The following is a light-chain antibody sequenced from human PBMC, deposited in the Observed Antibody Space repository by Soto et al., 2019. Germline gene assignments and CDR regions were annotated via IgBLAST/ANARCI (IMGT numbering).Light chain of an antibody. CDR3: QQYGSSPRIS. CDR1: QSISSNS. J-gene: IGKJ5*01. Sequence: EMVLTQSPGTLSLSPGERATLSCRASQSISSNSLAWYQQKPGQAPRLFIYGASSRATGIPDRFIGSGSGTHFTLTISRLEPEDFALYYCQQYGSSPRISFGQGTRLEMK. CDR2: GAS. V-gene: IGKV3-20*01.